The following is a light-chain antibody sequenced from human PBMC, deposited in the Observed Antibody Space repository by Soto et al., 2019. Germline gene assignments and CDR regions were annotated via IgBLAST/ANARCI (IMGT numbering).Light chain of an antibody. V-gene: IGLV2-14*01. CDR2: DVT. Sequence: QSVLTQPASVSGSPGQSITIPCTGTSSDVGSHNTVSWYQQHPGKAPKLMIYDVTNRPSGVSYRFSGSKSGNTASLTISGLQADDEADYYCSSYRSSNTPVVFGGGTKLTVL. J-gene: IGLJ2*01. CDR3: SSYRSSNTPVV. CDR1: SSDVGSHNT.